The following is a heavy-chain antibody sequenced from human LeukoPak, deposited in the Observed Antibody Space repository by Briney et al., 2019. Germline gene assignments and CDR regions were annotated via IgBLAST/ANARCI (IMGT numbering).Heavy chain of an antibody. D-gene: IGHD3-9*01. Sequence: GGSLRLSCAASGFTFSSYAMSWVRQAPGKALEGVSAISGSGGSTYYADSVKGRFTISRDNSKNTLYLQMNSLRAEDTAVYYCAKDNYDILTGYRSRIVWGQGTLVTVSS. V-gene: IGHV3-23*01. CDR2: ISGSGGST. CDR3: AKDNYDILTGYRSRIV. CDR1: GFTFSSYA. J-gene: IGHJ4*02.